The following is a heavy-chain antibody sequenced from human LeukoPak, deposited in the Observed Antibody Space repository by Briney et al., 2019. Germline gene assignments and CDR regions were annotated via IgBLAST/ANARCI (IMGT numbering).Heavy chain of an antibody. D-gene: IGHD6-19*01. J-gene: IGHJ4*02. CDR2: IYPGDSDT. CDR3: ARLYKYLDGIALSDTPLDH. CDR1: GYSFTSYW. V-gene: IGHV5-51*01. Sequence: GESLKISCRGSGYSFTSYWIGWVRQMPGKGLEWMGIIYPGDSDTRYSPSFQGQVTISADKSISTAYLQWSSLKASDTAMYYCARLYKYLDGIALSDTPLDHWGQGTLVTVSS.